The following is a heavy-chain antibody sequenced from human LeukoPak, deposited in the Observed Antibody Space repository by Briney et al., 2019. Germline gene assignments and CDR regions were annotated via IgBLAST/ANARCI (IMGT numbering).Heavy chain of an antibody. J-gene: IGHJ4*02. Sequence: ASVKVSCKASGYTFTSYYMHWVRQAPGQGLEWMGIINPSGGSTSYAQKFQGRVTMTRDTSTSTVYMELSSLRSEDTAVYYCARTTRPELLWFGELLLSSDYWGQGTLVTVSS. CDR2: INPSGGST. CDR3: ARTTRPELLWFGELLLSSDY. D-gene: IGHD3-10*01. CDR1: GYTFTSYY. V-gene: IGHV1-46*01.